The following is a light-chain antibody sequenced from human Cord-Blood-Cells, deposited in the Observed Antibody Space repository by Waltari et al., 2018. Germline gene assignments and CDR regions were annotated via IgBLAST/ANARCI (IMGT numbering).Light chain of an antibody. CDR2: GAS. CDR3: QQYNNWPLT. Sequence: IVMTQSPATQSVSPGERATLSCRASQSVSSNLAWYQQKPGQAPRLLIYGASTRATGIPARFSGSGSGTEFTLTISSLQSEDFAVYYCQQYNNWPLTFGGGTKVEIK. J-gene: IGKJ4*01. V-gene: IGKV3-15*01. CDR1: QSVSSN.